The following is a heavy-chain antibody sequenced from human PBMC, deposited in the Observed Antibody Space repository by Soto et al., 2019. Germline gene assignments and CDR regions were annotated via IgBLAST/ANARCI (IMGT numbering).Heavy chain of an antibody. V-gene: IGHV1-18*01. CDR2: ISTYNGNT. J-gene: IGHJ1*01. Sequence: QVQLVQSGAEVKKPGASVKVSCKASGYIFTSHGISWVRIGRISTYNGNTKYAQKLQGRVTMTTDTSASIAYMELRSLRSDDTAVYYCARDNGQWLVSDWGQGTLVTVSS. CDR3: ARDNGQWLVSD. D-gene: IGHD6-19*01. CDR1: GYIFTSHG.